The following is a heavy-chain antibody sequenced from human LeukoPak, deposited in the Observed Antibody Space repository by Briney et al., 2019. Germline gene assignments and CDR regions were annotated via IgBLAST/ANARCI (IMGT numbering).Heavy chain of an antibody. J-gene: IGHJ5*02. Sequence: PSETLSLTCTVSGYSISSGYYWGWIRQPPGKGLEWIGYIYYSGSTNYNPSLKSRVTISVDTSKNQFSLKLSSVTAADTAVYYCARDLHYYGSGSYRWFDPWGQGTLVTVSS. V-gene: IGHV4-38-2*02. D-gene: IGHD3-10*01. CDR3: ARDLHYYGSGSYRWFDP. CDR1: GYSISSGYY. CDR2: IYYSGST.